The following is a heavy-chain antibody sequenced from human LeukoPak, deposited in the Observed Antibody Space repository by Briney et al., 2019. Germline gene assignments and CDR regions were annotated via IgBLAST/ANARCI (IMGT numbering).Heavy chain of an antibody. D-gene: IGHD4-17*01. J-gene: IGHJ4*02. CDR1: GYTFTGYY. V-gene: IGHV1-2*02. Sequence: ASVKVSCKASGYTFTGYYMHWVRQAPGQGLEWMGWINPNSGGTNYAQKFQGRVTMTRDTSISTAYMELSRLRSEDTAVYYCARGLRRNRRYYFDYWGQGTLVTVSS. CDR2: INPNSGGT. CDR3: ARGLRRNRRYYFDY.